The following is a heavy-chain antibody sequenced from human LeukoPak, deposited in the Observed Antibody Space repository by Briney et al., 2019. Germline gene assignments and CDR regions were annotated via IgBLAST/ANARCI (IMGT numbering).Heavy chain of an antibody. CDR1: GFTFSSYA. CDR2: ISGSGGST. CDR3: AKSPVVVITSTFYDY. Sequence: GGSLRLSCAASGFTFSSYAMNWVRQAPGKGLEWVSAISGSGGSTYYADSVKGRFTISRDNSKNTLYLQMNSLRAEDTAVYYCAKSPVVVITSTFYDYWGQGTLVTVSS. D-gene: IGHD3-22*01. V-gene: IGHV3-23*01. J-gene: IGHJ4*02.